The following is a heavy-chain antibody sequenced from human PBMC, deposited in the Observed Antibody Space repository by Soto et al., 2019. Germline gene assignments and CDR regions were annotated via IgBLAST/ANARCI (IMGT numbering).Heavy chain of an antibody. CDR1: GFTSSTDS. Sequence: GSLRLSCVASGFTSSTDSMNWVRQAPGKGLEWVAHISTSGATRYYADSVKGRFTISRDNAKTSLYLQMDSLRNEDTAVYYCASFYGSRFDYRGQGTLVTVSS. CDR3: ASFYGSRFDY. CDR2: ISTSGATR. D-gene: IGHD4-17*01. V-gene: IGHV3-48*02. J-gene: IGHJ4*02.